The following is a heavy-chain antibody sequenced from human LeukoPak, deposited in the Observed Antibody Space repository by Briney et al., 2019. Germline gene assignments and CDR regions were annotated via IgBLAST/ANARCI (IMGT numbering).Heavy chain of an antibody. CDR1: GGSMSSSSYY. V-gene: IGHV4-39*01. D-gene: IGHD3-3*01. CDR3: ARHHSRYYVWSGYERYYYYGMDV. J-gene: IGHJ6*02. Sequence: PSETLSLTCTVSGGSMSSSSYYWGWLRQPPGKGLEWNGSMYYSGSTYYNLSLKSRVTISVDTSKNQFSLKLSSVTAADTAVYYCARHHSRYYVWSGYERYYYYGMDVWGQGTTVTVSS. CDR2: MYYSGST.